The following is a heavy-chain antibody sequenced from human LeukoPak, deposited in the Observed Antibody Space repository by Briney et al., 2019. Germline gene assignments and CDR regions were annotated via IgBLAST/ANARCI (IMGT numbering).Heavy chain of an antibody. Sequence: PGGSLRLSCAASGFTFSDYYMSWIRQAPGKGLEWVSAISGSGGNTYYADSVKGRFTISRDNSKNTLYLQMNSLRAEDTAVYYCAKGEYSSGWYRGYYWGQGTLVTVSS. J-gene: IGHJ4*02. CDR3: AKGEYSSGWYRGYY. CDR1: GFTFSDYY. D-gene: IGHD6-19*01. V-gene: IGHV3-23*01. CDR2: ISGSGGNT.